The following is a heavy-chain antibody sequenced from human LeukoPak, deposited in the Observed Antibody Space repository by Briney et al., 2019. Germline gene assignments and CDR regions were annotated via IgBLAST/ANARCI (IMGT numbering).Heavy chain of an antibody. J-gene: IGHJ5*02. CDR3: AKEGLHYYDSSGYFNWFDP. CDR1: GFTFSSYA. V-gene: IGHV3-23*01. D-gene: IGHD3-22*01. Sequence: GGSLRLSCAASGFTFSSYAMSWVRQAPGKGLEWVSAISGSGGSTYYADSVKGRFTISRDNSKNTLYLQMNSLRAEDTAVYYCAKEGLHYYDSSGYFNWFDPWGQGTLVTVSS. CDR2: ISGSGGST.